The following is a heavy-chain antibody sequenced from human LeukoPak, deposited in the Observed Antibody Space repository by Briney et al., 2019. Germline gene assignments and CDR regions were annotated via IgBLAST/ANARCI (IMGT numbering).Heavy chain of an antibody. Sequence: VASVTVSCKASGYTFTGYYIHWVRQAPGQGLEWMGIITPSDGGTTYAQNFQGRVTMTRDMSTSTVYMELSSLRSDDTAVYYCAREEGMDVWGQGTTVTVSS. J-gene: IGHJ6*02. CDR3: AREEGMDV. V-gene: IGHV1-46*01. CDR2: ITPSDGGT. CDR1: GYTFTGYY.